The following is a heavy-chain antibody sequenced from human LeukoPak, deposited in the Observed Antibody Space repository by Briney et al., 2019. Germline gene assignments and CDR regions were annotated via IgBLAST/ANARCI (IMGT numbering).Heavy chain of an antibody. CDR1: GYIFTGYQ. CDR3: ARDSLLWFGELPTSYYYYGMDV. V-gene: IGHV1-2*02. Sequence: GASVKVSCKASGYIFTGYQIHWVRQAPGQALEWMGWINPKSGGTKYAQKFQGRVTMTRDTSISTAYMELSRLRSDDTAVYYCARDSLLWFGELPTSYYYYGMDVWGQGTTVTVSS. CDR2: INPKSGGT. J-gene: IGHJ6*02. D-gene: IGHD3-10*01.